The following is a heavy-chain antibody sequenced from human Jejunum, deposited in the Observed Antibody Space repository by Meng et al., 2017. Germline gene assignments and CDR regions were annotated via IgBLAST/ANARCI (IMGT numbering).Heavy chain of an antibody. CDR3: ARRIGSSGRAFDM. J-gene: IGHJ3*02. CDR1: GYSFSIYY. Sequence: GESLKISCKASGYSFSIYYIGWVRQMPGKGLEWMAVIRPGDSDTNYSPSFQGLVTISADTSINTAYLQWSLKASDTAMYYCARRIGSSGRAFDMWGQGKMV. D-gene: IGHD2-15*01. V-gene: IGHV5-51*01. CDR2: IRPGDSDT.